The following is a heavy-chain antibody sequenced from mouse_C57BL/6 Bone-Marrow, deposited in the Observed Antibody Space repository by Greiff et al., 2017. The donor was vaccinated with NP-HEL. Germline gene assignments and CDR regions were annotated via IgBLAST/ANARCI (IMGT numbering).Heavy chain of an antibody. CDR3: ARHVRAYYAMDY. Sequence: EVKLVESGGGLVQPGGSLKLSCAASGFTFSDYYMYWVRQTPEKRLEWVAYISNGGGSTYYPDTVKGRFTISRDNAKNTRYLQMSRLKSEDTAMYYCARHVRAYYAMDYWGQGTSVTVSS. CDR1: GFTFSDYY. V-gene: IGHV5-12*01. CDR2: ISNGGGST. J-gene: IGHJ4*01. D-gene: IGHD3-1*01.